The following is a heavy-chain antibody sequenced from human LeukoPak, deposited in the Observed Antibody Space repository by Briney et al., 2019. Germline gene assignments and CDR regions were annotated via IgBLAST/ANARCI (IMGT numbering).Heavy chain of an antibody. D-gene: IGHD3-10*01. CDR3: ARHASLGSGSGSYYKEGYFDY. CDR2: ISAYNGNT. V-gene: IGHV1-18*01. CDR1: GYTFTSFG. J-gene: IGHJ4*02. Sequence: SVKVSCKASGYTFTSFGISWVRQAPGQGLEWMGWISAYNGNTNYAQKLQGRVTMTTDTSTSTAYMELTSLRSDDTAVYYCARHASLGSGSGSYYKEGYFDYWGQGTLVTVSS.